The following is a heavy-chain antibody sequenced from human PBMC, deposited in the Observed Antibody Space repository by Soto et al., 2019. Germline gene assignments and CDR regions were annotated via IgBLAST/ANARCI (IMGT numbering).Heavy chain of an antibody. V-gene: IGHV1-2*02. J-gene: IGHJ6*02. CDR3: ARNKFNVLLYGRLQQNGMDV. CDR1: GYTFTGYY. Sequence: ASVKVSCKASGYTFTGYYMHWVRQAPGQGLGWMGWINPNSGGTNYAQKFQGRVTMTRDTSISTAYMELSRLRSDDTAVYYCARNKFNVLLYGRLQQNGMDVWGQGATVTVSS. CDR2: INPNSGGT. D-gene: IGHD3-10*01.